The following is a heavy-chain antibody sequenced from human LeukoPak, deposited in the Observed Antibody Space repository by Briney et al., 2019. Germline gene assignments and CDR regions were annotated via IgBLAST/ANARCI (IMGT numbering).Heavy chain of an antibody. CDR3: ARASVHLYWFAP. CDR2: IYYSGST. Sequence: PSETLSLTCTVSGGSISSGDYYWSWIRQPPGKGLEWIVYIYYSGSTYYNSSLKSRVTISVDTSKNQFSLKLSSVTAADTAVYYCARASVHLYWFAPWGQGTLVTVSS. J-gene: IGHJ5*02. V-gene: IGHV4-30-4*01. CDR1: GGSISSGDYY. D-gene: IGHD3-16*01.